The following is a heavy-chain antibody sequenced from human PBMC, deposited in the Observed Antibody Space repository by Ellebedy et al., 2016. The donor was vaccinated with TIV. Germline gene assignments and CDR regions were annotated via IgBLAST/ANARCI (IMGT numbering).Heavy chain of an antibody. CDR3: ARLIAVAGTTWSGGFDY. J-gene: IGHJ4*02. V-gene: IGHV5-51*01. CDR1: GYSFTSYW. Sequence: ASVKVSCKGSGYSFTSYWIGWVRQMPGKGLEWMGIIYPGDSDTRYSPSFQGQVTISADKSISTAYLQWSSLKASDTAMYYCARLIAVAGTTWSGGFDYWGQGTLVTVSS. CDR2: IYPGDSDT. D-gene: IGHD6-19*01.